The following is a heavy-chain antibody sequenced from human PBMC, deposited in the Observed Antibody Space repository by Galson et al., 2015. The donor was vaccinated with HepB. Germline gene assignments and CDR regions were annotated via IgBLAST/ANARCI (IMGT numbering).Heavy chain of an antibody. V-gene: IGHV3-21*06. CDR3: ARDLVVVPAAVWSSFDYYYYGMDV. Sequence: SLRLSCAVSGVTFSDYSMNWVRQASGKGLEWVSSISSSGSYIYYADSVRGRFTIPRDNAKNLLYLQMNTLRAEDTAVYYCARDLVVVPAAVWSSFDYYYYGMDVWGQGTTVTVSS. CDR2: ISSSGSYI. D-gene: IGHD2-2*01. CDR1: GVTFSDYS. J-gene: IGHJ6*02.